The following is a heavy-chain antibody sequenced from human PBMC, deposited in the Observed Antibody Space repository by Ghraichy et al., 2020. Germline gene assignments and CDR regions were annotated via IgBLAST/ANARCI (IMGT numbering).Heavy chain of an antibody. D-gene: IGHD3-10*01. CDR3: ARHGSGYLYYFDY. Sequence: SQTLSLTCTVSGGSVSSYYWSWIRQSPGKGLEWIGYMYTSGSTNYNPSLKSRVSMWIDTSKNQVFLQMGSVTAADTAVYYCARHGSGYLYYFDYWGQGTLVTVSS. CDR1: GGSVSSYY. CDR2: MYTSGST. J-gene: IGHJ4*02. V-gene: IGHV4-4*09.